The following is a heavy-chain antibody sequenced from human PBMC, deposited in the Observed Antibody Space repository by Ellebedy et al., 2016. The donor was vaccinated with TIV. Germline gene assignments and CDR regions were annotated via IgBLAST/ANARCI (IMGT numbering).Heavy chain of an antibody. CDR2: ISASDGNT. D-gene: IGHD3-10*01. J-gene: IGHJ4*02. CDR1: GYTFSTFG. CDR3: TRDRYLWFGELYPDS. Sequence: AASVKVSCKASGYTFSTFGITWVRQAPGQGLEWMGWISASDGNTNYAQELQDRLTLTTDTSTSTASMELRSLRSDDTGVYYCTRDRYLWFGELYPDSWGQGTLVTVSS. V-gene: IGHV1-18*01.